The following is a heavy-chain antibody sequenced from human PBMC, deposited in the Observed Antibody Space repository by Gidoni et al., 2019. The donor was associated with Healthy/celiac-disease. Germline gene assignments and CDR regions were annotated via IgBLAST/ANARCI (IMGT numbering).Heavy chain of an antibody. J-gene: IGHJ4*02. CDR2: IKSKTDVWTT. CDR1: GFTFSTAW. CDR3: TTSGLVATKSNDY. D-gene: IGHD5-12*01. V-gene: IGHV3-15*01. Sequence: EVPLVESGGVLVKPGGSLMLTCAASGFTFSTAWMSGVRQAPGKGLEWVGRIKSKTDVWTTDYAAPVKGRFTISRDESKNTLDLQMNSLKTEDTAVYYCTTSGLVATKSNDYWGQGTLVTVSS.